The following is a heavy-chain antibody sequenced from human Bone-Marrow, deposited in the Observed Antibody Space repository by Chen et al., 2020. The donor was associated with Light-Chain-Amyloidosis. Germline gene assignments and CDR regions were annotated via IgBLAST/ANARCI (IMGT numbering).Heavy chain of an antibody. Sequence: EVQLLESGGGLVQPGGSLRLSCAASGFTFSSYAMSWVRQAPGKGLEWVAAISGSGGSTYSADSVKGRFTISRDNSKNTLYLQMNSLRAEDTAVYYCAKDISYDDILPGYPADAFDIWGQGTMVTVSS. CDR1: GFTFSSYA. CDR3: AKDISYDDILPGYPADAFDI. V-gene: IGHV3-23*01. J-gene: IGHJ3*02. D-gene: IGHD3-9*01. CDR2: ISGSGGST.